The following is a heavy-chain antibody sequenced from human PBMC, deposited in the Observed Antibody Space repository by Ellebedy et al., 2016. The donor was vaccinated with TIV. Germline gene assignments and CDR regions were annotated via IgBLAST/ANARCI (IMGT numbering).Heavy chain of an antibody. Sequence: GGSLRLSXTASGFPFSGFSMNWVRQAPGKGLEWISYITSSGGTIYYADSIRGRFTISRDNAKNSVFLQMNSLRAEDTAVYYCARDSGRISDYETFDFWGQGTLVTVSS. V-gene: IGHV3-48*04. D-gene: IGHD5-12*01. CDR2: ITSSGGTI. CDR3: ARDSGRISDYETFDF. CDR1: GFPFSGFS. J-gene: IGHJ4*02.